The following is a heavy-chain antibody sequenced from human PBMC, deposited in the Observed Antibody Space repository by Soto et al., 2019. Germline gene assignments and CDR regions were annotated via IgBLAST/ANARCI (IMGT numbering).Heavy chain of an antibody. CDR2: INPSCGST. CDR3: ARVTSPGAFVDY. CDR1: GYTFTSYY. Sequence: ASVKVSCKASGYTFTSYYMHWVRQAPGQGLEWMGIINPSCGSTSYAQKFQGRVTMTRDTSTSTVYMELSSLRSEDTAVYYCARVTSPGAFVDYWGQGTLVTVSS. V-gene: IGHV1-46*01. D-gene: IGHD2-15*01. J-gene: IGHJ4*02.